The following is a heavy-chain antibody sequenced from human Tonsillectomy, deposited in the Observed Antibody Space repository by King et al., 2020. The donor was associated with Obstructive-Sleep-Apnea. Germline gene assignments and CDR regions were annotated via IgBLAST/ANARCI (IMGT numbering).Heavy chain of an antibody. D-gene: IGHD5-18*01. V-gene: IGHV4-39*07. CDR3: ARADRDIAMGLFDY. Sequence: QLQESGPGLVKPSETLSLTCTVSGGSISSNSYWGWIRQPPGKGLEWIGHIYYSWSTYSNPSLKSPGTISVDTSKNQFSLELNSVTAADTAVYYCARADRDIAMGLFDYWGQGTLVTVSS. CDR2: IYYSWST. J-gene: IGHJ4*02. CDR1: GGSISSNSY.